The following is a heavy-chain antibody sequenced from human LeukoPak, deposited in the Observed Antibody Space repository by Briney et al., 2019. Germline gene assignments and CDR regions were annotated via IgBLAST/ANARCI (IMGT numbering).Heavy chain of an antibody. CDR1: VFTFSSYA. V-gene: IGHV3-64D*06. CDR3: VKGSGSYYYGAGSSLFDP. D-gene: IGHD3-10*01. J-gene: IGHJ5*02. Sequence: GGALRLSCSASVFTFSSYAMYWVRQAPGRGVECVSAITSNGGSTYYADSVKGRFTVSRDNSKNTLYLQMSSLRDEDTAVYCCVKGSGSYYYGAGSSLFDPWGQGTLVTVSS. CDR2: ITSNGGST.